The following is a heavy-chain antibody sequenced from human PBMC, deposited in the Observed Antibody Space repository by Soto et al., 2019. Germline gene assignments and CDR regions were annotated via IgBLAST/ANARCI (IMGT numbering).Heavy chain of an antibody. CDR2: IYYSGST. V-gene: IGHV4-31*03. J-gene: IGHJ3*02. D-gene: IGHD1-26*01. CDR1: GGSISSGGDY. CDR3: ARDIGSRWHHDAFNI. Sequence: QVQLQESGPGLVKPSQTLSLTCTVSGGSISSGGDYWNWIRQHPGKGLEWIGYIYYSGSTYYNPSLQSRVTISVDTSKNQFSLKLYSVTAADTAVYYCARDIGSRWHHDAFNIWGQGTLVTVSS.